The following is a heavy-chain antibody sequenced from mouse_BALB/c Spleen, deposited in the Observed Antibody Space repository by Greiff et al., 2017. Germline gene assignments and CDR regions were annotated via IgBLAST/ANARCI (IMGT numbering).Heavy chain of an antibody. CDR3: ARGEDGNYVDY. CDR2: ISTYYGDA. V-gene: IGHV1S137*01. J-gene: IGHJ2*01. CDR1: GYTFTDYA. D-gene: IGHD2-1*01. Sequence: QVQLQQSGAELVRPGVSVKISCKGSGYTFTDYAMHWVKQSHAKSLEWIGVISTYYGDASYNQKFKGKATMTVDKSSSTAYMELARLTSEDSAIYYCARGEDGNYVDYWGQGTTRTVSS.